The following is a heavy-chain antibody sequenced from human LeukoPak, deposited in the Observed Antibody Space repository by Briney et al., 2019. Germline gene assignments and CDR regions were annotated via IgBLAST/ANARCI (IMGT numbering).Heavy chain of an antibody. J-gene: IGHJ4*02. CDR1: GFTFSSYA. CDR3: ARSGLLWFGESFDRYYFDY. V-gene: IGHV3-48*04. CDR2: ISSSGSTI. D-gene: IGHD3-10*01. Sequence: PGGSLRLSCAASGFTFSSYAMSWIRQAPGKGLEWVSYISSSGSTIYYADSVKGRFTISRDNAKNSLYLQMNSLRAEDTAVYYCARSGLLWFGESFDRYYFDYWGQGTLVTVSS.